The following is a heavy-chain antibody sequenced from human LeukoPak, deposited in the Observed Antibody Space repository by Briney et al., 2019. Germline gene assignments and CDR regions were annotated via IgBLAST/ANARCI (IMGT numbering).Heavy chain of an antibody. CDR1: GYTFTGYY. J-gene: IGHJ4*02. Sequence: ASVKVSCKASGYTFTGYYMHWVRQAPGQGLEWMGWINPNSGGTNYAQKFQGRVTMTRDTSISTAYMELSRLRSDDTAVYYCAREYSGYDLAFDYWGQGTLVTVSS. CDR2: INPNSGGT. D-gene: IGHD5-12*01. CDR3: AREYSGYDLAFDY. V-gene: IGHV1-2*02.